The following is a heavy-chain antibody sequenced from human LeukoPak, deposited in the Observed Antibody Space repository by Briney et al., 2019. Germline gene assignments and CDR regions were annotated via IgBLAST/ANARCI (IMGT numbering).Heavy chain of an antibody. J-gene: IGHJ4*02. D-gene: IGHD3-10*01. CDR2: IYYSGST. CDR3: ARDSYYYGSGSYYKDYFDY. V-gene: IGHV4-39*02. CDR1: GGSISSSSYY. Sequence: SETLSLTCTVSGGSISSSSYYWGWIRQPPGKGLEWIGGIYYSGSTYYNPSLKSRVTISVDTSKNQFSLKLSSVTAADTAVYYCARDSYYYGSGSYYKDYFDYWGQGTLVTVSS.